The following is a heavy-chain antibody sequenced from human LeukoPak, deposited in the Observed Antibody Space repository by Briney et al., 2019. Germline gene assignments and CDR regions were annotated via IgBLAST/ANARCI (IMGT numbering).Heavy chain of an antibody. CDR2: IYTSGST. V-gene: IGHV4-4*07. CDR3: ASSLDYGDYAEYFQH. J-gene: IGHJ1*01. D-gene: IGHD4-17*01. CDR1: GGSISSYY. Sequence: SETLSLTCTVSGGSISSYYWSWIRQPAGKGLEWIGRIYTSGSTNYNPSLKSRVTMSVDTSKNQFSLKLSSVTAADTAVYYCASSLDYGDYAEYFQHWGQGTLVTVSS.